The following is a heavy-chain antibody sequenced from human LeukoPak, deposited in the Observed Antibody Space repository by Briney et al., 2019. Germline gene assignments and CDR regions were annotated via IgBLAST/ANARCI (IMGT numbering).Heavy chain of an antibody. D-gene: IGHD3-22*01. CDR1: GFTFSSYA. CDR2: ISGSGGST. CDR3: ARDRPNYYGSDGHYYRRDGDY. V-gene: IGHV3-23*01. J-gene: IGHJ4*02. Sequence: SGGSLRLSCAASGFTFSSYAMSWVRQAPGKGLEWVSAISGSGGSTYYAASVKGRFTISRDNSKNTLYLQMHSLRAEDTAVYYCARDRPNYYGSDGHYYRRDGDYWGRGTLVSVSS.